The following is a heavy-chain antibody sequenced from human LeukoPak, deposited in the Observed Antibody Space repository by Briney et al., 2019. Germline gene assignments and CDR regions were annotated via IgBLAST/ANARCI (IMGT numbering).Heavy chain of an antibody. CDR1: GFTFSNYA. CDR3: GSAVPSRQAIDY. J-gene: IGHJ4*02. CDR2: VSFHGTDK. V-gene: IGHV3-30*04. Sequence: GGSLRLSCAASGFTFSNYAMRWVRQAPGRGLDWVAVVSFHGTDKFYADSVKGRFTISRDNFKNTLYLQMNSLIPEDTAVYYFGSAVPSRQAIDYWGRGTLVTVSS.